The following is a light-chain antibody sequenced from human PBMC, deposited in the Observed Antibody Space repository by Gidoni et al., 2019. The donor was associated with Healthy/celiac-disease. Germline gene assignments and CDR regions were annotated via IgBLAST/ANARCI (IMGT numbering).Light chain of an antibody. J-gene: IGKJ5*01. CDR3: QQYNNWPPIT. V-gene: IGKV3-15*01. CDR2: GAS. CDR1: QSVSSN. Sequence: IVMTQTPATLSVSTGERATLSCRASQSVSSNLACYQQKPGQAPRLLIYGASTRATAIPARFSGSGSGTEFTLTISSLQSEDFAVYYCQQYNNWPPITFXQXTRLEIK.